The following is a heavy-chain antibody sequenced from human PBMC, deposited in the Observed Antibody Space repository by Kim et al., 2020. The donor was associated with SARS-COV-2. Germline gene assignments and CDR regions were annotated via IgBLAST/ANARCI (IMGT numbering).Heavy chain of an antibody. J-gene: IGHJ3*02. CDR3: ARVRDGADAFDI. V-gene: IGHV4-59*01. D-gene: IGHD1-26*01. Sequence: TYNPPLMSPITISVDTSKNQFSLKLSSVTAADTAVYYCARVRDGADAFDIWGQGTMVTVSS.